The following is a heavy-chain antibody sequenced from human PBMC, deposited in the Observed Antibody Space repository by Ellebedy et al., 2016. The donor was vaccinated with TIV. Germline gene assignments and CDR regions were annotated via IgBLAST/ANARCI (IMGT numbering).Heavy chain of an antibody. CDR1: GGSISSGGYY. D-gene: IGHD5-12*01. Sequence: SETLSLTXTVSGGSISSGGYYWSWIRQHPGKGLKWIGYIYYSGSTYYNPSLKSRVTISVDTSKNQFSLKLSSVTAADTAVYYCARAHIVATYDYLGGMDVWGQGTTVTVSS. CDR2: IYYSGST. V-gene: IGHV4-31*03. J-gene: IGHJ6*02. CDR3: ARAHIVATYDYLGGMDV.